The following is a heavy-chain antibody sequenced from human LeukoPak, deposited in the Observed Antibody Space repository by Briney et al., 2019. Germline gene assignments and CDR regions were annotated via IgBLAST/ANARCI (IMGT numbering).Heavy chain of an antibody. CDR1: GYTFTSYY. CDR2: MNPNSGNT. Sequence: GASVKVSCKASGYTFTSYYMHWVRQAPGQGLEWMGWMNPNSGNTGYAQRFQGIMTSDTSISTAYLELSSLRSEDTAVYYCASELRWQPHWGQGTLVTVSS. CDR3: ASELRWQPH. D-gene: IGHD4-23*01. J-gene: IGHJ4*02. V-gene: IGHV1-8*02.